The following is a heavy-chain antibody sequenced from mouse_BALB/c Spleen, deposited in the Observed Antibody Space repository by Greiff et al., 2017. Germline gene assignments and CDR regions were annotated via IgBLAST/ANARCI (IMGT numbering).Heavy chain of an antibody. D-gene: IGHD2-1*01. J-gene: IGHJ4*01. CDR2: INPNNGGT. Sequence: VQLQQSGPELVKPGASVKIPCKASGYTFTDYNMDWVKQSHGKSLEWIGDINPNNGGTNYNQKFKGKATLTVDKSSSTAYMELRSLTSEDTAVYYCARDGNYVNYAMDYWGQGTSVTVSS. CDR3: ARDGNYVNYAMDY. CDR1: GYTFTDYN. V-gene: IGHV1-18*01.